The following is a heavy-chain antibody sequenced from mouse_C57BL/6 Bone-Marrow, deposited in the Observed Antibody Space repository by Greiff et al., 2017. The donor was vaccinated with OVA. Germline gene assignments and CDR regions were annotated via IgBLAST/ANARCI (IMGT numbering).Heavy chain of an antibody. D-gene: IGHD1-1*01. Sequence: EVQLVESGGGLVKPGGSLKLSCAASGFTFSSYAMSWVRQTPEKRLEWVATISDGGSYTYYPDNVKGRFTISRDNAKNNLYLQMSHLKSEDTAMDFRARIYYYAPFAYWGQGTLVTVSA. CDR3: ARIYYYAPFAY. CDR2: ISDGGSYT. V-gene: IGHV5-4*01. CDR1: GFTFSSYA. J-gene: IGHJ3*01.